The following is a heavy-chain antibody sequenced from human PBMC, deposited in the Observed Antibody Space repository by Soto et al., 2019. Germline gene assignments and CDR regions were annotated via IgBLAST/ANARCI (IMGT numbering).Heavy chain of an antibody. J-gene: IGHJ6*03. V-gene: IGHV1-2*04. CDR1: GYTYTGYY. Sequence: ASVKVSCKASGYTYTGYYMHWVRQAPGQGLEWKGWINPNSGGTNYAQKFQGWVTMTRDTSISTAYMELSRLRSDDTAVYYCVRGTAGDFWSGYYSSTYMDVWGKGTTVTVSS. CDR2: INPNSGGT. CDR3: VRGTAGDFWSGYYSSTYMDV. D-gene: IGHD3-3*01.